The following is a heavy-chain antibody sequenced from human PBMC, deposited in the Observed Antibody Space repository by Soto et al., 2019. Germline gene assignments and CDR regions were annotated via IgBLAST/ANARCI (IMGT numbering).Heavy chain of an antibody. J-gene: IGHJ3*02. CDR1: GYTFTSYA. Sequence: GASVKVSCKASGYTFTSYAMLWVRQAPGQRLEWMGWINAGNGNRKYSQKFQGRVTITRDTSASTAYMELSSLRSEDTAVYYCARDIAFDIWGQGTMVTVSS. CDR2: INAGNGNR. V-gene: IGHV1-3*01. CDR3: ARDIAFDI.